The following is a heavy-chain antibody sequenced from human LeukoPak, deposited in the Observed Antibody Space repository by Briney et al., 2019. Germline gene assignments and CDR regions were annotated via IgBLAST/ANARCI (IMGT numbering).Heavy chain of an antibody. CDR3: ARHVDSGSYYPNWFDP. J-gene: IGHJ5*02. Sequence: SETLSLTCTVSGGSISSYYWSWIRQPPGKGLEWIGSIYYSGSTYYNPSLKSRVTISVDTSKNQFSLKLSSVTAADTAVYYCARHVDSGSYYPNWFDPWGQGTLVTVSS. CDR2: IYYSGST. V-gene: IGHV4-39*01. D-gene: IGHD1-26*01. CDR1: GGSISSYY.